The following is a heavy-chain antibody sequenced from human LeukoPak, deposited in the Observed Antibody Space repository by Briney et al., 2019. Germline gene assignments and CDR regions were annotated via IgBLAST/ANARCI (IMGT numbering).Heavy chain of an antibody. J-gene: IGHJ6*03. Sequence: PSETLSLTCTVSGDSISTSSFCWGWIRQPPGGGLEWIGSIYYSGTTYYNPSLKSRVTISVDTSKNQFSLKLTSVTAADTAVYYCARPGYSSSWYAGYYMDVWGKGTTVTISS. D-gene: IGHD6-13*01. CDR1: GDSISTSSFC. V-gene: IGHV4-39*07. CDR3: ARPGYSSSWYAGYYMDV. CDR2: IYYSGTT.